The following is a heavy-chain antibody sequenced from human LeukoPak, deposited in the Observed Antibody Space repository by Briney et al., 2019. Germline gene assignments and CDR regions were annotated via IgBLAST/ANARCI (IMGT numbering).Heavy chain of an antibody. Sequence: GGSLRLSCAASGFTFSNAWMSWVRQAPGKGLEWVGRIKSKTDGGTTDYAAPVKGRFTISRDDSKNTLYLQMNSLRAEDTAVYYCARGYNYGSYYFDYWGQGTLVTVSS. CDR1: GFTFSNAW. CDR2: IKSKTDGGTT. D-gene: IGHD5-18*01. CDR3: ARGYNYGSYYFDY. V-gene: IGHV3-15*01. J-gene: IGHJ4*02.